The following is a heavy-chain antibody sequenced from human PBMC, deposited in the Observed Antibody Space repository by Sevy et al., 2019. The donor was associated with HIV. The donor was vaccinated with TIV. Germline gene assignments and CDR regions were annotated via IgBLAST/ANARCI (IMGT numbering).Heavy chain of an antibody. CDR2: ISYSGST. Sequence: QSQTLSLTCTVSGGSISNYYWSWIRQPPGKGLEWIGYISYSGSTNYNPSLKSRVTISVDTSKNQFSLKLSSVIAADTAMYYCARAHSLQWLLRDFDYWGQGTLVTVSS. V-gene: IGHV4-59*01. CDR3: ARAHSLQWLLRDFDY. J-gene: IGHJ4*02. D-gene: IGHD6-19*01. CDR1: GGSISNYY.